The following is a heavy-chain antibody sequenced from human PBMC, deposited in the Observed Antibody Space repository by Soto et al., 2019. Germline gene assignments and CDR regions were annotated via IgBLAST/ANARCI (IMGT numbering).Heavy chain of an antibody. CDR1: GFSLSTSGVG. CDR2: IYWDDDK. V-gene: IGHV2-5*02. Sequence: QITLKESGPTLVKPTQTLTLTCTFSGFSLSTSGVGVGWIRQPPGKALEWLALIYWDDDKRYSPSLKSRLTITKDTSKNQVVLTMTNMDPVDTATYYCAHRGWLRRGWCFDYWGQGTLVTVSS. D-gene: IGHD5-12*01. J-gene: IGHJ4*02. CDR3: AHRGWLRRGWCFDY.